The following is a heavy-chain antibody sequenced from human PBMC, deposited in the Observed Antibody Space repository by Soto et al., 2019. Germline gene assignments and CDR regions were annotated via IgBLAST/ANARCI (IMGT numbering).Heavy chain of an antibody. CDR2: IWYDGSNK. CDR1: GFTFSSYG. V-gene: IGHV3-33*01. CDR3: AREHYDFWSGYGRSYYMDV. Sequence: GGSLRLSCAASGFTFSSYGMHWVRQAPGKGLEWVAVIWYDGSNKYYADSVKGRFTISRDNSKNTLYLQMNSLRAEDTAVYYCAREHYDFWSGYGRSYYMDVWGKGTTVTVSS. D-gene: IGHD3-3*01. J-gene: IGHJ6*03.